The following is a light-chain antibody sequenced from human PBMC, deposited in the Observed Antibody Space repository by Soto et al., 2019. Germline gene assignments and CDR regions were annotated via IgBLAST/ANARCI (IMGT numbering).Light chain of an antibody. V-gene: IGLV1-40*01. J-gene: IGLJ1*01. Sequence: QSVLTQPPSVSGAPGQRGTISCTGSSSNIGAGYDVHWYLQIPGTAPKILIYGNSNRPSGVPDRFSGSKSGTSASLAITGLQAEDEADYYCQSYDSSLSAHVFGTGTKVTVL. CDR3: QSYDSSLSAHV. CDR1: SSNIGAGYD. CDR2: GNS.